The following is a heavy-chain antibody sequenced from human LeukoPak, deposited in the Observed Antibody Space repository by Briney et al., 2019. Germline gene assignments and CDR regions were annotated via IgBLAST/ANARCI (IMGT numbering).Heavy chain of an antibody. J-gene: IGHJ4*02. CDR1: GYTFTGYY. Sequence: ASVKVSCKASGYTFTGYYMHWVRQAPGQGLEWMGWINPNSGGTNYAQKFQGRVTMTRDTSISTAYMELSRLRSDDTAVYYCATYYYHSSGYYYIDYWGQGTLVTVSS. CDR3: ATYYYHSSGYYYIDY. CDR2: INPNSGGT. V-gene: IGHV1-2*02. D-gene: IGHD3-22*01.